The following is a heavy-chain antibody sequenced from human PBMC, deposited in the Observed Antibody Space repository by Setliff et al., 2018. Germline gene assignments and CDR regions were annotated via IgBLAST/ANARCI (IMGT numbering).Heavy chain of an antibody. CDR1: GGSISSYY. V-gene: IGHV4-4*07. D-gene: IGHD4-17*01. Sequence: SETLSLTCTVSGGSISSYYWSWIWQPAGKGLEWIGHIYIGGSANYNPSLKSRVTMSIDTSKNQFSLKLNSVTAADMAVYYCARRKYGDYTDYWGQGTLVTVSS. CDR2: IYIGGSA. J-gene: IGHJ4*02. CDR3: ARRKYGDYTDY.